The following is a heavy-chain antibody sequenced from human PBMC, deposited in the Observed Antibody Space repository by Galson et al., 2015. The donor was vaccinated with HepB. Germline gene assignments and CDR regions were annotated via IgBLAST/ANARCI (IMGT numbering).Heavy chain of an antibody. J-gene: IGHJ4*02. D-gene: IGHD3-10*01. Sequence: SLRLSCAASGFTFSSYAMSWVRQAPGKGLAWVSSFSGSGSSAYYAESVKGRFTISRDNSKNTLYLQMNSLKAEATAVYYCVKSGRGGSGSYTDSWGQGTLVTVSS. CDR3: VKSGRGGSGSYTDS. CDR1: GFTFSSYA. V-gene: IGHV3-23*01. CDR2: FSGSGSSA.